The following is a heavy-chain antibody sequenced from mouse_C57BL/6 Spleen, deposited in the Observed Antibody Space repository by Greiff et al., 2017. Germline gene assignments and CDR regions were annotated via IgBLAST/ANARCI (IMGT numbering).Heavy chain of an antibody. CDR2: FYPGGGSI. J-gene: IGHJ3*01. CDR3: ARHEEDGDWFAY. V-gene: IGHV1-62-2*01. CDR1: GYTFTEYT. Sequence: VQLQQSGAELVKPGASVKLSCKASGYTFTEYTIHWVKQRSGQGLEWIGWFYPGGGSIKYNEKFKDKATLTADKSSSTVYMALSRLTSEDAAVYVCARHEEDGDWFAYWGQGTLVTVSA.